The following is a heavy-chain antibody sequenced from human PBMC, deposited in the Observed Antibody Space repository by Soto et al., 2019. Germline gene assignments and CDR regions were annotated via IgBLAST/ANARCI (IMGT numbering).Heavy chain of an antibody. V-gene: IGHV3-30*03. CDR1: GFSLSTYG. D-gene: IGHD3-22*01. J-gene: IGHJ4*02. CDR3: ARGTIYYVVY. CDR2: ISYDGSNK. Sequence: GGSLRLSCEASGFSLSTYGMHWVRQAPGKGLEWVAVISYDGSNKYYADSVKGRFTISRDNSKNTLYLQMNSLRAEDTAVYYCARGTIYYVVYWGQGTLVTVSS.